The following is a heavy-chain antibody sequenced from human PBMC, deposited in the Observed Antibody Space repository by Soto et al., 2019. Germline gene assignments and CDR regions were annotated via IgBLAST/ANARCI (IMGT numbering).Heavy chain of an antibody. CDR3: ARGPVSPTIVAGVRIDF. CDR2: ISYDGGSE. J-gene: IGHJ4*02. V-gene: IGHV3-30-3*01. CDR1: GFTFSRYA. Sequence: QVQLVESGGGVVQPVMSLRLSCAASGFTFSRYAMHWVRQAPGKGLEWVSLISYDGGSEYYADSVKGRFTISRDNSKNSLYLQMYSLRAEDTAVYSCARGPVSPTIVAGVRIDFWGQGTLVTVSS. D-gene: IGHD2-15*01.